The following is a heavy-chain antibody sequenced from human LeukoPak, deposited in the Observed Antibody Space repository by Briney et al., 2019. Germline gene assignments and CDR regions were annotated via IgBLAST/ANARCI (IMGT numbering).Heavy chain of an antibody. CDR2: ISGSGGST. CDR3: AKDWRARYYSGGSCHDAFDI. Sequence: PGGSLRLSCAASGFTFSSYAMSWVRQAPGKGLEWVSAISGSGGSTYYADSVKGRFTISRDNSKNTLYLQMNSLRAEDTAVYYCAKDWRARYYSGGSCHDAFDIWGQGTMVTVSS. CDR1: GFTFSSYA. J-gene: IGHJ3*02. D-gene: IGHD2-15*01. V-gene: IGHV3-23*01.